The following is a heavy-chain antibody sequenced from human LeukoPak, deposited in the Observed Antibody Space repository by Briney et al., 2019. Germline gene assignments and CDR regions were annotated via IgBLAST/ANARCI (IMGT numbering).Heavy chain of an antibody. CDR1: GGSISSYY. V-gene: IGHV4-4*07. CDR3: ARSLVVVPAADDYYYYYGMDV. CDR2: TYTSGST. J-gene: IGHJ6*02. Sequence: PSETLSLTCTVSGGSISSYYWSWIRQPAGKGLEWIGRTYTSGSTNYNPSLKSRVTMSVDTSKNQFSLKLSSVTAADTAVYYCARSLVVVPAADDYYYYYGMDVWGQGTTVTVSS. D-gene: IGHD2-2*01.